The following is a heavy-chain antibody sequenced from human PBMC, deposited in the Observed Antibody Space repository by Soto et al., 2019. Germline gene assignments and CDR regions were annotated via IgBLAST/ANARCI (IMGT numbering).Heavy chain of an antibody. CDR1: GGPISSSTYY. D-gene: IGHD5-18*01. CDR2: FYYSGST. Sequence: SETLSLTCSVSGGPISSSTYYWGWIRQPPGKGLEWIGSFYYSGSTYYNPSLKSRVTISVDASKNQFSLRLSSVTAADTAVYYCATRSDYSYGFSFDYWGQGTLVTVSS. J-gene: IGHJ4*02. V-gene: IGHV4-39*01. CDR3: ATRSDYSYGFSFDY.